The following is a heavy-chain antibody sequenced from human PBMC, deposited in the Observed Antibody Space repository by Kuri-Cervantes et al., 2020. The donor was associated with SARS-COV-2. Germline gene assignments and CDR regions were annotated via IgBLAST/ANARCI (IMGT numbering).Heavy chain of an antibody. V-gene: IGHV3-30*02. CDR1: GFTFSSYG. J-gene: IGHJ6*03. CDR2: IRYDGSNK. Sequence: GGSLRLSCAASGFTFSSYGMHWARQAPGKGLEWVAFIRYDGSNKYYADSVKGRFTISRDNSKNTLYLQMNSLRAEDTAVYYCANTGIVGAKRSQHYYYYYYMDVWGKGTTVTVSS. D-gene: IGHD1-26*01. CDR3: ANTGIVGAKRSQHYYYYYYMDV.